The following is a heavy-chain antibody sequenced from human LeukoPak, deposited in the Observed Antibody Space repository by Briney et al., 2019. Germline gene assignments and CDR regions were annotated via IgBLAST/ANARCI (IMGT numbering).Heavy chain of an antibody. V-gene: IGHV3-23*01. CDR3: ANGYSGGFDY. D-gene: IGHD1-26*01. Sequence: TGGSLRLSCAASGFTFSKYAMSWVRHAPGKGLEWVSAISDSGTGAYYVDSVKGRFTISRDNSKNTLYLQMNSLRAEDTAVYYCANGYSGGFDYWGQGTLVTVSS. CDR1: GFTFSKYA. J-gene: IGHJ4*02. CDR2: ISDSGTGA.